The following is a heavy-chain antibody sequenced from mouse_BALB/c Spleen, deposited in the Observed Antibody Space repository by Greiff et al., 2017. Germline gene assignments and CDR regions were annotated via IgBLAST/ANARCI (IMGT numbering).Heavy chain of an antibody. V-gene: IGHV7-3*02. D-gene: IGHD1-1*01. Sequence: VQLVESGGGLVQPGGSLRLSCATSGFTFTDYYMSWVRQPPGKALEWMGFIRNKANGYTTEYSASVKARFTISRANSQSILYLQMNTLSAEDSAAYSCARVYGSSYYFDYWGQGTTLTVSS. J-gene: IGHJ2*01. CDR3: ARVYGSSYYFDY. CDR1: GFTFTDYY. CDR2: IRNKANGYTT.